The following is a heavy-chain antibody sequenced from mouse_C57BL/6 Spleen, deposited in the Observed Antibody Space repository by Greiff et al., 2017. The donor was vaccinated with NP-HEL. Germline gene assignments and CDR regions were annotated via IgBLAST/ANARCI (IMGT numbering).Heavy chain of an antibody. Sequence: QVQLQQPGAELVKPGASVKLSCKASGYTFTSYWMHWVKQRPGQGLEWIGMIHPNSGSNNYNEKFKSKATLTVDKSSSTAYMQLSSLTSEDSAVYYCARFVTTVPLYAMDYWGQGTSVTVSS. D-gene: IGHD1-1*01. CDR2: IHPNSGSN. CDR1: GYTFTSYW. V-gene: IGHV1-64*01. CDR3: ARFVTTVPLYAMDY. J-gene: IGHJ4*01.